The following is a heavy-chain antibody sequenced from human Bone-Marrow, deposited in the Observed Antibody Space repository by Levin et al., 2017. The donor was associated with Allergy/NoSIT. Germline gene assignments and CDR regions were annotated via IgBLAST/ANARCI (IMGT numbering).Heavy chain of an antibody. CDR3: ARDSGAGKSYPGIDY. D-gene: IGHD1-14*01. J-gene: IGHJ4*02. CDR2: IGSNSGGA. Sequence: GGSLRLSCKASGSTLNGYYVHWVRQAPGHGLEWMGWIGSNSGGATYTQQFQGRVSMTRDMSINTVFMELKRLTSDDTAVYYCARDSGAGKSYPGIDYWGQGTLVSVSA. V-gene: IGHV1-2*02. CDR1: GSTLNGYY.